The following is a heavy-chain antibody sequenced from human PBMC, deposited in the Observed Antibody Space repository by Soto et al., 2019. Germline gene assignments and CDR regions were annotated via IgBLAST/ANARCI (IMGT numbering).Heavy chain of an antibody. J-gene: IGHJ5*02. CDR2: ISSDGSNK. CDR1: GFTFSSYS. CDR3: ARDRAGNNWFDP. V-gene: IGHV3-30-3*01. Sequence: QVQLVESGGGVVQPGRSLRLSCAASGFTFSSYSMHWVRQAPGKGLEWVAVISSDGSNKYYTDSVKGRFTISRDNSKKTLYLQMNSLRAEDTAVYYCARDRAGNNWFDPWGQGTLVTVSS. D-gene: IGHD3-10*01.